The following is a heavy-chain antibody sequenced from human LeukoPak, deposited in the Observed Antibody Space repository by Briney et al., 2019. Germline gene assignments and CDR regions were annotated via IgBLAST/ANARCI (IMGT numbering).Heavy chain of an antibody. CDR3: ARIETEWFHDAFDI. D-gene: IGHD3-3*01. J-gene: IGHJ3*02. Sequence: ASVKVSCKASGYTFTDYYLHWVRQAPGQGLEWMGWMNPNSGNTGYAQKFQGRVTMTRNTSISTAYMELSSLRSEDTAVYYCARIETEWFHDAFDIWGQGTMVTVSS. V-gene: IGHV1-8*02. CDR2: MNPNSGNT. CDR1: GYTFTDYY.